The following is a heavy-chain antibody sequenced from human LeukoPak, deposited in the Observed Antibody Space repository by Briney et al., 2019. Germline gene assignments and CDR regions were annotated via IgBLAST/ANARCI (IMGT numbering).Heavy chain of an antibody. D-gene: IGHD3-16*02. CDR1: GYTFTNYA. J-gene: IGHJ4*02. V-gene: IGHV7-4-1*02. Sequence: ASVKVSCKASGYTFTNYAMNWVRQAPGQGLEWMGWIHPSTGNPTYAQGFTGRFVFSLDTSVSTTYLQIRSLKAEDAAVYYCARAFQSLGGLSLPDFWGQGTLVTVSS. CDR2: IHPSTGNP. CDR3: ARAFQSLGGLSLPDF.